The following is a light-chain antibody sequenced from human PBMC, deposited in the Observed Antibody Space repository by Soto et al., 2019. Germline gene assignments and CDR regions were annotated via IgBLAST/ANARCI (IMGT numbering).Light chain of an antibody. V-gene: IGKV1-5*01. J-gene: IGKJ1*01. CDR3: QQYNSYSGT. CDR2: DAS. Sequence: DIPMTQSPSTLSASVGDTVTITCRASQTISNRLAWYQQKPGKAPKLLIYDASGLASGVPSRFSGSGSGTEFTLTISSLQPDDFATYYCQQYNSYSGTFGQGTKVEI. CDR1: QTISNR.